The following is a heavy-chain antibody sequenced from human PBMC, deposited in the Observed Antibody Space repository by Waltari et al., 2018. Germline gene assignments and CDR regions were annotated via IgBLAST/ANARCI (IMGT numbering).Heavy chain of an antibody. Sequence: QVQLQESGPGLVKPSETLSLTCAVSGYSISSGYYWGWIRQPPGKGLEWIGSIYHSGSTYYNPSLKSRVTISVDTSKNQFSLKLSSVTAADTAVYYCARHRAGELGWVPYYFDYWGHGTLVTVSS. CDR3: ARHRAGELGWVPYYFDY. CDR2: IYHSGST. J-gene: IGHJ4*01. D-gene: IGHD1-7*01. V-gene: IGHV4-38-2*01. CDR1: GYSISSGYY.